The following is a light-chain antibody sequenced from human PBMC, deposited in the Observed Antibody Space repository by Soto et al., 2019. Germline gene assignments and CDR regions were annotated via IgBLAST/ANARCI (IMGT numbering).Light chain of an antibody. Sequence: QAVVTQSSSASASLGSSVKLTCTLSSGHSSYIIAWHQQQPGKAPRYLMKLEGSGSYNKGSEVPDRFSGSSSGADRYLTISSLQFEDEADYYCETWDFNTRVFGGGTKLTVL. CDR2: LEGSGSY. J-gene: IGLJ3*02. CDR3: ETWDFNTRV. CDR1: SGHSSYI. V-gene: IGLV4-60*02.